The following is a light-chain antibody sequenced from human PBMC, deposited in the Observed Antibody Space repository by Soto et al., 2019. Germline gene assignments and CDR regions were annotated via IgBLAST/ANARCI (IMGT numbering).Light chain of an antibody. CDR2: VAS. V-gene: IGKV3-15*01. J-gene: IGKJ4*01. CDR3: PQYHVSPLT. Sequence: EIVMTQSPATLSVSPGERATLSCRASQSVSSNLAWYQQKPGQTPKLLIYVASTRATGIPARFSGSGSGTLFTLTLFSPHSEDLSVYYSPQYHVSPLTFGGGTKVEFQ. CDR1: QSVSSN.